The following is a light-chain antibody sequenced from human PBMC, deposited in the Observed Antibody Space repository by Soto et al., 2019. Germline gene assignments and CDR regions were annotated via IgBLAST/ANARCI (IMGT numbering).Light chain of an antibody. CDR2: DAS. CDR3: QQYGSSGT. J-gene: IGKJ1*01. Sequence: EIVLTQSPATLSLSPGERATLSCRASQSVSSLLAWYQQKPGQAPRLLIYDASNRATGIPDRFSGSGSGTDFTLTISRLEPEDFAVYYCQQYGSSGTFGQGTKVDIK. CDR1: QSVSSL. V-gene: IGKV3-20*01.